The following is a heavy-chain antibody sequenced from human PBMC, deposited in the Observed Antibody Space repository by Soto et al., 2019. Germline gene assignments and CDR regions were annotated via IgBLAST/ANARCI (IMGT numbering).Heavy chain of an antibody. CDR2: ISAYNGNT. V-gene: IGHV1-18*01. CDR3: ARGYCSGGSCARSFQAYYYYDDMDV. CDR1: GYTFTSYG. Sequence: QVQLVQSGAEVKKPGASVKVYCKASGYTFTSYGISWVRQAPGQGLEWMGWISAYNGNTNYAQKLRGRVTMTTDTSTSTAYMELRSPGSAATAVYYCARGYCSGGSCARSFQAYYYYDDMDVWGKGTTVTVSS. D-gene: IGHD2-15*01. J-gene: IGHJ6*03.